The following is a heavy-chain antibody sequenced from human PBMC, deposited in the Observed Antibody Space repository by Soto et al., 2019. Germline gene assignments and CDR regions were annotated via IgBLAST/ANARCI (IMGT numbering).Heavy chain of an antibody. CDR2: IYYSGST. J-gene: IGHJ6*03. Sequence: PSETLSLTCTVSGGSISSSSYYWGWVRQPPGKGLEWIGSIYYSGSTYYNPSLKSRVTISVDTSKNQFSLKLSSVTAADTAVYYCARRFSPPDSSSWYVRSYYYYYMDVWGKGTTVTVSS. CDR1: GGSISSSSYY. CDR3: ARRFSPPDSSSWYVRSYYYYYMDV. D-gene: IGHD6-13*01. V-gene: IGHV4-39*01.